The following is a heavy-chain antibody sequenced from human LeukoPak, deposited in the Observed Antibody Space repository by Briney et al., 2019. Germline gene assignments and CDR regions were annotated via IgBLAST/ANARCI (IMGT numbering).Heavy chain of an antibody. CDR1: GFTFDDYG. J-gene: IGHJ3*02. Sequence: PGGSLRLSCAASGFTFDDYGMSWVRQAPGKGLEWVSGINWNGGSTGYADSVKGRFTISRDNSKNTLYLQMNSLRAEDTAVYYCARGRGYSYGYYAFDIWGQGTMVTVSS. V-gene: IGHV3-20*04. CDR3: ARGRGYSYGYYAFDI. CDR2: INWNGGST. D-gene: IGHD5-18*01.